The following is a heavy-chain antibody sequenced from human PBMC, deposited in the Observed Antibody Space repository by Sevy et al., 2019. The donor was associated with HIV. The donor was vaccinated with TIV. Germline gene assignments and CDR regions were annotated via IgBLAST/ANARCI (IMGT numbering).Heavy chain of an antibody. CDR2: IRSKAYGGTT. V-gene: IGHV3-49*04. CDR1: GFTFSGYA. D-gene: IGHD3-22*01. J-gene: IGHJ3*02. CDR3: TRESYDSSGYYYGRAFDI. Sequence: GGSLRLSCAASGFTFSGYAMHWVRQAPGKGLEWVGFIRSKAYGGTTEYAASVKGRFTISRDDSKSIAYLQMNSLKTEDTAVYYCTRESYDSSGYYYGRAFDIWGQGTMVTVSS.